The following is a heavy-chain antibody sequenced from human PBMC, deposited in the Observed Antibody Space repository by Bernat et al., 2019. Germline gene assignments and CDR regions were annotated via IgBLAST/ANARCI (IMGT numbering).Heavy chain of an antibody. CDR1: GYTFTSYG. V-gene: IGHV1-18*04. CDR2: ISAYNGNT. J-gene: IGHJ4*02. CDR3: AAILTGYSFDY. D-gene: IGHD3-9*01. Sequence: QVQLVQSGAEVKKPGASVKVSCKASGYTFTSYGISWVRQAPGQGLEWMGWISAYNGNTNYAQKLSDRVTMTTDTFTSTAYMELRSLRSDDTAVYFCAAILTGYSFDYWGQGTLVTVSS.